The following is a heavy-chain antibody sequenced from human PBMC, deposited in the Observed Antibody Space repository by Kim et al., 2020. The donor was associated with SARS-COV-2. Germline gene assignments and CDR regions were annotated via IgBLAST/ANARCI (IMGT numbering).Heavy chain of an antibody. V-gene: IGHV3-48*02. Sequence: GGSLRLSCAASGFTFSSYSMNWVRQAPGKGLEWVSYISSSSSTIYYADSVKGRFTISRDNAKNSLYLQMNSLRDEDTAVYYCARDGELLWFGEPGYYYYGMDVWGQGTTVTVSS. CDR2: ISSSSSTI. CDR1: GFTFSSYS. D-gene: IGHD3-10*01. CDR3: ARDGELLWFGEPGYYYYGMDV. J-gene: IGHJ6*02.